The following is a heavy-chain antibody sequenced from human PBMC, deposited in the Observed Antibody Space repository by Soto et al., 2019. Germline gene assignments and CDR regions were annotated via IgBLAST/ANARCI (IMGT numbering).Heavy chain of an antibody. CDR2: IYYSGST. J-gene: IGHJ2*01. CDR3: ARADYNHYWYFDL. CDR1: GGSISSGDYY. V-gene: IGHV4-30-4*01. Sequence: QVQLQESGPGLVKPSQTLSLTCTVSGGSISSGDYYWSWIRQPPGKGLVWIGYIYYSGSTYYNPSLKSRVTIPVDSSKNHFSLKLSSVTAADTAVYYCARADYNHYWYFDLWGRGTLVTVSS. D-gene: IGHD3-16*01.